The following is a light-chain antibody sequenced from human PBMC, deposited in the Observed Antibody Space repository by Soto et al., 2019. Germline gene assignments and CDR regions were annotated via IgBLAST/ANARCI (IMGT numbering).Light chain of an antibody. CDR2: DVS. CDR1: NSDVGAYNY. Sequence: QSALTQPASVSGSLGQSITISCTGTNSDVGAYNYVSWFRQYPGTAPKLVIYDVSNRPSGVSSRFSGSKSGNAASLTISGLQSDDEADYYCTSYTTSSTLRYVFGTGNKVTVL. V-gene: IGLV2-14*01. CDR3: TSYTTSSTLRYV. J-gene: IGLJ1*01.